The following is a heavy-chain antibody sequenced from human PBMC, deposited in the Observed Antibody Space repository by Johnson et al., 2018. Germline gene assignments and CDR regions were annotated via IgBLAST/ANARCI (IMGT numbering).Heavy chain of an antibody. J-gene: IGHJ6*02. D-gene: IGHD3-10*01. CDR2: IWYDGSNK. CDR3: ARDSSYGSGSYYDGMDV. V-gene: IGHV3-33*01. Sequence: QVQLVQSGGGLVQPGGSLRLSCAASGFTFRSYGMHWVRQAPGKGLEWVAVIWYDGSNKYYADSVKGRFTISRDNSQNTLYLQMNSLRAEDTAGYYCARDSSYGSGSYYDGMDVWGQGTTVTVSS. CDR1: GFTFRSYG.